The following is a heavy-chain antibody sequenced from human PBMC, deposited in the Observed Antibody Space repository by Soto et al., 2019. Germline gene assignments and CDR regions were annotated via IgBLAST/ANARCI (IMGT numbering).Heavy chain of an antibody. CDR1: GPPFSSYA. D-gene: IGHD2-2*01. CDR3: ARGVVPASFPLRP. V-gene: IGHV1-69*01. CDR2: IIPIFGTA. J-gene: IGHJ5*02. Sequence: KAPGPPFSSYANSWVREAPGQGLDWIGGIIPIFGTANYAQKFQGRVTIPADESTSKAYMELSSLRSEDTAVYYCARGVVPASFPLRPWRQGTLVSVCS.